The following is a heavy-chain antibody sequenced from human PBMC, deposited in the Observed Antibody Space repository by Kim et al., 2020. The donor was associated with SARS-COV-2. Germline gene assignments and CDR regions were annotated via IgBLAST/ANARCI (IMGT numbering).Heavy chain of an antibody. V-gene: IGHV3-23*01. Sequence: GGSLRLSCAASGFTFGVYSMNWVRQAPGMGLEWVASITSRSDLISYAESVKGRFTISRDNSKNTVYLQMNRLRSEDTAVYYCAKDFISGDGSWDIDKWGQGTLVTVSS. D-gene: IGHD3-10*01. J-gene: IGHJ4*02. CDR2: ITSRSDLI. CDR3: AKDFISGDGSWDIDK. CDR1: GFTFGVYS.